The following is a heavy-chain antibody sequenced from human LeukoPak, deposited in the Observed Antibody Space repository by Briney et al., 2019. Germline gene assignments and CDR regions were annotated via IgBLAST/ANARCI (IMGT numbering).Heavy chain of an antibody. J-gene: IGHJ6*02. D-gene: IGHD1-26*01. Sequence: GASVKVSCKASGYTFTSNYIHWVRQAPGQGLEWMGWINPNSGGTNYAQKFQGWVTMTRDTSISTAYMELSRLRSDDTAVYYCARDRERGMDVWGQGTTVTVSS. CDR3: ARDRERGMDV. CDR2: INPNSGGT. V-gene: IGHV1-2*04. CDR1: GYTFTSNY.